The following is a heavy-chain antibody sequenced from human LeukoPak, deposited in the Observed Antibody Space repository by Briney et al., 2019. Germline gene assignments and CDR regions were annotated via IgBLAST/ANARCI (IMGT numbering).Heavy chain of an antibody. CDR2: LYGGDRT. J-gene: IGHJ4*02. V-gene: IGHV3-53*01. CDR1: GFDVSSNY. Sequence: GGSLRLSCAASGFDVSSNYMSWVRQAPGKGPEWVSFLYGGDRTYYADSVKGRFTISADKSSNTLYLQMNSLRAEDTAVYYCARAQYYYDSGAYGPDYWGQGTQVTVSS. D-gene: IGHD3-22*01. CDR3: ARAQYYYDSGAYGPDY.